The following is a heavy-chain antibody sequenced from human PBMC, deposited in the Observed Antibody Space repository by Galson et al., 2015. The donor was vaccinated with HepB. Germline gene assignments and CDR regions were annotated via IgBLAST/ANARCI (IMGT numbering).Heavy chain of an antibody. CDR2: INAGNGNT. Sequence: SVKVSCKASGYTFTSYAMHWVRQAPGQRLEWMGWINAGNGNTKYSQKFQGRVTITRDTSASTAYMELSSLRSEDTAVYYCAREGVSSGWYTFDYWGQGTLVTVSS. V-gene: IGHV1-3*01. CDR1: GYTFTSYA. J-gene: IGHJ4*02. D-gene: IGHD6-19*01. CDR3: AREGVSSGWYTFDY.